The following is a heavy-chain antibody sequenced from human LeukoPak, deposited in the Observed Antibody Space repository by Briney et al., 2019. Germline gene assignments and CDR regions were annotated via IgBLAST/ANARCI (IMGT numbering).Heavy chain of an antibody. Sequence: GGSLRLSCAASGFTVSSNYMSWVRQAPGQGLEWVSVIYADSSTFYTDSVKGRFTISRDNSKNTVYLQMNSLRGDDTALYYCVRESTLVTPGVFDYWGQGTLVTVSS. J-gene: IGHJ4*02. CDR1: GFTVSSNY. CDR2: IYADSST. CDR3: VRESTLVTPGVFDY. D-gene: IGHD2-21*02. V-gene: IGHV3-66*01.